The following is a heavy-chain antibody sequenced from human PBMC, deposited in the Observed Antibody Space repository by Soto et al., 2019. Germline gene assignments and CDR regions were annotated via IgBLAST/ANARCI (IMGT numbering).Heavy chain of an antibody. V-gene: IGHV1-69*01. J-gene: IGHJ4*02. CDR1: GGTFRSYS. CDR3: ARDGGRHSGGIDY. CDR2: IIPIFGTA. Sequence: QVQLVQSGAEVKKPGSSVKVSCHAAGGTFRSYSINWVRQAPGQGLEWMGGIIPIFGTANYEQKFQGRVTITADESTSTAYMELSSMRSEDTAVYYCARDGGRHSGGIDYWGQGTLVTVSS. D-gene: IGHD1-26*01.